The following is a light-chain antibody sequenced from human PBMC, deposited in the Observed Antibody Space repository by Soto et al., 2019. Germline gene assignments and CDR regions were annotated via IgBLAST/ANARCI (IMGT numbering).Light chain of an antibody. CDR1: QSVSNRY. CDR2: RVS. V-gene: IGKV3-20*01. Sequence: EVVLRQSPGTLSLSPGEGATLSCRASQSVSNRYFAWYQQKPGQAPRLLIYRVSSRATGIPDRFSGSGSGTDFTLTISRLEPEDFALYYCQQYGSSAPITFGQGTRLEIK. CDR3: QQYGSSAPIT. J-gene: IGKJ5*01.